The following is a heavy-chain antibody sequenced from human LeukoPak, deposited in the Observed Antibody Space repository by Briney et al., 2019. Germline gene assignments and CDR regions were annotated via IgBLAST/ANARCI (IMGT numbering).Heavy chain of an antibody. V-gene: IGHV3-74*01. CDR1: GFTFNYYW. D-gene: IGHD2-15*01. J-gene: IGHJ4*02. CDR3: GIGYCSGGSCYHIDY. CDR2: INGDGSR. Sequence: GSLRLSCAASGFTFNYYWMHWVRPAPGKGLMWVSRINGDGSRSYADSVKGRFTISRDNAKKTVDLQMNSLRAEDTAVYYCGIGYCSGGSCYHIDYWGQGTLVTVSS.